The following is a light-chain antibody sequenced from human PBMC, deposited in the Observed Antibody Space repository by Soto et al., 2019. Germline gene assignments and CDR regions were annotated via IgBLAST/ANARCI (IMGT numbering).Light chain of an antibody. CDR2: EVS. J-gene: IGLJ2*01. V-gene: IGLV2-14*01. Sequence: QSVLTQPASVSGSPGQSITISCTGTSSDVGGYNYVSWYQQHPGKAPKLMIYEVSNRPSGVSNRFSGYKSGNTASLTISGLQAEEEADKYRSSYTSSSTPVVFGGGTKLTVL. CDR3: SSYTSSSTPVV. CDR1: SSDVGGYNY.